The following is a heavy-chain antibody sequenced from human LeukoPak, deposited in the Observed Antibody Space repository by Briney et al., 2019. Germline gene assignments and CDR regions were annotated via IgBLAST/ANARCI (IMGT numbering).Heavy chain of an antibody. CDR3: ARVEEGFDP. Sequence: PSETLSLTCTVSGGSISSSSYYWGWIRQPPGKGLEWIGSIYYSGSTYYNPSLKSRVTISVDTSKNQFSLKLSSVTAADTAVYYCARVEEGFDPWGQGTLVTVSS. V-gene: IGHV4-39*07. CDR2: IYYSGST. CDR1: GGSISSSSYY. J-gene: IGHJ5*02.